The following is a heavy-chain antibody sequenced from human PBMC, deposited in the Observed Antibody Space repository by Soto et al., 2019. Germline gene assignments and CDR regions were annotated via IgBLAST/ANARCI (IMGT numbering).Heavy chain of an antibody. CDR1: GFSFSSYA. CDR2: ISFDGSNQ. J-gene: IGHJ4*02. V-gene: IGHV3-30-3*01. CDR3: ACVGEISLHYYFDY. Sequence: PGGSLRLSCAASGFSFSSYAMHWVRQAPGKGLEWVAVISFDGSNQYYADSVRGRFTISRDNSKNTLNVQMNSLRVEDTAVYYCACVGEISLHYYFDYWGQGTLVTVSS. D-gene: IGHD3-16*01.